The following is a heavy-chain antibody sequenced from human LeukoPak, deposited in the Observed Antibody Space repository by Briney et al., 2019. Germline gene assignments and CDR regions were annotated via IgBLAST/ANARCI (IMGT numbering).Heavy chain of an antibody. V-gene: IGHV3-11*01. CDR1: GFTFSDYY. CDR3: TTLRTSGWYQDS. J-gene: IGHJ4*02. CDR2: ISSSGITI. D-gene: IGHD6-19*01. Sequence: GGSLRLSCAVSGFTFSDYYMSWIRQAPGEGLEWVSYISSSGITIYYADSVKGRFTVSRDNAKDSLYLQMNSLRAEDTAVYYCTTLRTSGWYQDSWGQGTLVTVSS.